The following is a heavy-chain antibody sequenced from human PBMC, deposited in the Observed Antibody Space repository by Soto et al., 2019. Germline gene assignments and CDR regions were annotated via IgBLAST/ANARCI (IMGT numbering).Heavy chain of an antibody. Sequence: QVQLVESGGGLVKPGGSLRLSCAASGLTFSDCYMNWIRQAPGKGLEWVSYISSSGSSINYAGSVKGRFTISRDNAKNSLYLQMNSLSAEDTAMYYCARVRFGEWGYAMDVRGQGTTVNVSS. D-gene: IGHD3-10*01. V-gene: IGHV3-11*01. CDR1: GLTFSDCY. CDR3: ARVRFGEWGYAMDV. J-gene: IGHJ6*02. CDR2: ISSSGSSI.